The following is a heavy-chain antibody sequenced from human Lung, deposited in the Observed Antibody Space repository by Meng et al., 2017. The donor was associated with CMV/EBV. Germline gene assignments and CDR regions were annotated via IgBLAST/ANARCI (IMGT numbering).Heavy chain of an antibody. V-gene: IGHV4-4*02. J-gene: IGHJ4*02. CDR2: IDDSGST. CDR3: ARGKQDAWELLAY. CDR1: GVSISSNIR. D-gene: IGHD1-26*01. Sequence: QVQRQGADPGLVKPSGTLSLTCGVSGVSISSNIRWTWVRQPPGKGLEWIGDIDDSGSTNYNPSLNSRISISLDKSKNHFSLKVNSVTAADTAVYYCARGKQDAWELLAYWGQGALVTVSS.